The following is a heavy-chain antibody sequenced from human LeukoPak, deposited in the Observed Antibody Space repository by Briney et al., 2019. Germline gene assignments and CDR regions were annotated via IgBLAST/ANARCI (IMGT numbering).Heavy chain of an antibody. CDR1: GYTFTGYY. CDR2: INPNSGGT. Sequence: ASVKVSCKASGYTFTGYYMHWVRQAPGQGLEWMGWINPNSGGTNYAQKFQGRVTMTRDTSISTAYMELSRLRSDDTAVYYCARGATVSSSWTFDYWGQGTLVTVSS. D-gene: IGHD6-13*01. V-gene: IGHV1-2*02. J-gene: IGHJ4*02. CDR3: ARGATVSSSWTFDY.